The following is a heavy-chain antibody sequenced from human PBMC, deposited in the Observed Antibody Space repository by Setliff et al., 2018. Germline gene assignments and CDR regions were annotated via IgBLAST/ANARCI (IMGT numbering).Heavy chain of an antibody. CDR1: GGSLSSGSNY. Sequence: SETLSLTCTVSGGSLSSGSNYWGWFRQPAGKGLEWIGRIYTTGTTNYSPSLTGRVTISADTSKNQISLKLSSVSAADTAVYYCAREFVVISFVKNIHHHYGMDVWGQGTTVTVS. CDR3: AREFVVISFVKNIHHHYGMDV. J-gene: IGHJ6*02. CDR2: IYTTGTT. V-gene: IGHV4-61*02. D-gene: IGHD2-21*01.